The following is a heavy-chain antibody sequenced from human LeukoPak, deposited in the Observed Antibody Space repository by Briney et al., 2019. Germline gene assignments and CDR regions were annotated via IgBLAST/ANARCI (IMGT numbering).Heavy chain of an antibody. CDR2: IDWNSGSI. Sequence: PGGSLRLSCAASGFTFDDYAMHWVRQAPGKGLEWVSGIDWNSGSIGYADPVKGRFTISRDNAKNSLYLQMNSLRAEDTALYYCAKGGTYYYDNSGYSNIDYWGQGTLVTVSS. CDR1: GFTFDDYA. V-gene: IGHV3-9*01. J-gene: IGHJ4*02. CDR3: AKGGTYYYDNSGYSNIDY. D-gene: IGHD3-22*01.